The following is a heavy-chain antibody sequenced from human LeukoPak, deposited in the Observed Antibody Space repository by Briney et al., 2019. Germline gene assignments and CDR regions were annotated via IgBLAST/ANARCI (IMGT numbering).Heavy chain of an antibody. CDR2: IYYSGTT. J-gene: IGHJ4*02. Sequence: SETLSLTCSVSGGSMSGHYWNWIRQSPGKGLEWIGYIYYSGTTNYNPSLKSRVTIAVDTSKNHFSLKLSSVTAADTAVYYCARERLSDNAGNSYFDHWGQGILVTVSS. CDR3: ARERLSDNAGNSYFDH. D-gene: IGHD4-23*01. CDR1: GGSMSGHY. V-gene: IGHV4-59*11.